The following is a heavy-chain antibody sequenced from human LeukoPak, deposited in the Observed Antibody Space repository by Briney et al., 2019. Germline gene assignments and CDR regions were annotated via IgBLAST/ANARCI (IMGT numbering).Heavy chain of an antibody. CDR3: ARALPSSSWYSPSFDY. V-gene: IGHV1-2*02. CDR1: GYTFTGYY. CDR2: INPNSGGT. J-gene: IGHJ4*02. Sequence: ASVKVSCKASGYTFTGYYMHWVRQAPGQGLEWMGWINPNSGGTNYAQKFQGRVTITADKSTSTAYMELSSLRSEDTAVYYCARALPSSSWYSPSFDYWGQGTLVTVSS. D-gene: IGHD6-13*01.